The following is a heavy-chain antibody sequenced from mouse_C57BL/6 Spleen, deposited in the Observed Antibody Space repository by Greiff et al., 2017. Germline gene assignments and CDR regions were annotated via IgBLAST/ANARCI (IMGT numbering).Heavy chain of an antibody. Sequence: EVQLQQSGPELVKPGASVKISCKASGYSFTGYYMNWVKQSPEKSLEWIGEINPSTGGTTYNQKFKAKATLTVDKSSSTAYMQLKSLTSEDSAVYYCARSWGNYDYAMDYWGQGTSVTVSS. CDR3: ARSWGNYDYAMDY. CDR2: INPSTGGT. CDR1: GYSFTGYY. V-gene: IGHV1-42*01. D-gene: IGHD2-1*01. J-gene: IGHJ4*01.